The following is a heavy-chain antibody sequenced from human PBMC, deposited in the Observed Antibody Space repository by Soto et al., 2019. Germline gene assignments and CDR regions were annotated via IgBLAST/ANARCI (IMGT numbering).Heavy chain of an antibody. V-gene: IGHV3-30*18. CDR3: AKDAPVVGGAFDI. CDR2: ISYDGSNK. J-gene: IGHJ3*02. CDR1: GFTFSSYG. D-gene: IGHD2-15*01. Sequence: GGSLRLSCAASGFTFSSYGMHWVRQAPGKGLEWVAVISYDGSNKYYADSVKGRFTISRDNSKNTLYLQMNSLRAEDTAVYYCAKDAPVVGGAFDIWGQGTMVTVSS.